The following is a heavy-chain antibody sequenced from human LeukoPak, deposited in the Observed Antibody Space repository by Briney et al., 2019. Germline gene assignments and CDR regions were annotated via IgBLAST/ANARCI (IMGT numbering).Heavy chain of an antibody. CDR3: AKGGMVRGEYDY. CDR1: GFTFSAYW. CDR2: MRHDGGEK. D-gene: IGHD3-10*01. J-gene: IGHJ4*02. V-gene: IGHV3-7*05. Sequence: GGSLRLSCAASGFTFSAYWMSWVRQTPRKGLEWVANMRHDGGEKYYVDSVKGRFTISRDNSKNTLYLQMNTLRVEDTAVYYCAKGGMVRGEYDYWGQGTLVTVSS.